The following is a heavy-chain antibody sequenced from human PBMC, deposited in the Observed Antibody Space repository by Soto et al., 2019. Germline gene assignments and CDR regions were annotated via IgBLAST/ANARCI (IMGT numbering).Heavy chain of an antibody. CDR3: ARLTDLYNRLDF. Sequence: SGPTLVNPTQTLTLTCTFSGFSLSTSEVGVGWIRQPPGKALELLGIIYWDDDKRYSPLLNKRLSITKDTSKNQVVLTLTNTDSVHTGTYYCARLTDLYNRLDFWGQGTQFTVSS. D-gene: IGHD1-1*01. J-gene: IGHJ4*02. V-gene: IGHV2-5*02. CDR1: GFSLSTSEVG. CDR2: IYWDDDK.